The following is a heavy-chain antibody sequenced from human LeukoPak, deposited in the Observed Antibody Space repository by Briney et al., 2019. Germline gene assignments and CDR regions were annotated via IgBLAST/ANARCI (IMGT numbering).Heavy chain of an antibody. V-gene: IGHV4-31*03. Sequence: SETLSLTCTISGGSISSDGYYWSWIRQHPGKGLEWIGYIYDSGGPYYSPSLKSRLNIAVDTSKIQFSLNLTLVTAADTAVYFGARGGSRSGLDSFDKWGQGTLVTVSS. D-gene: IGHD3-16*01. CDR2: IYDSGGP. CDR1: GGSISSDGYY. CDR3: ARGGSRSGLDSFDK. J-gene: IGHJ4*02.